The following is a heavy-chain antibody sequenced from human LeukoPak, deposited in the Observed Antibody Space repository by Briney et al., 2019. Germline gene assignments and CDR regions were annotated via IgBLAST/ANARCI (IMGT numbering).Heavy chain of an antibody. CDR1: GSTFLISD. D-gene: IGHD5/OR15-5a*01. CDR3: ARGVRPAAFDI. Sequence: GGSLRLSCAASGSTFLISDMNWVRQAPGKGLEWVSSIRSDSNHIAYADSVRGRFTISRDNAQNSLYLPMHSLTAEDAATYYCARGVRPAAFDIWGQGTMVTVSS. CDR2: IRSDSNHI. V-gene: IGHV3-21*01. J-gene: IGHJ3*02.